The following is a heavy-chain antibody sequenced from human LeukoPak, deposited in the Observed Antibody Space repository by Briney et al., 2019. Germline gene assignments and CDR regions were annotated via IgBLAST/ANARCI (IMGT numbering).Heavy chain of an antibody. CDR1: GFTFSSYA. Sequence: GRSLRLSCAASGFTFSSYAMHWVRQAPGKGLEWVAVISYDGSNKYYADSVKGRFTISRDNSKNTLYLQMNSLRAEDTAVYYCARAKQASYAFDIWGQGTMVTVSS. D-gene: IGHD6-13*01. CDR2: ISYDGSNK. J-gene: IGHJ3*02. V-gene: IGHV3-30*04. CDR3: ARAKQASYAFDI.